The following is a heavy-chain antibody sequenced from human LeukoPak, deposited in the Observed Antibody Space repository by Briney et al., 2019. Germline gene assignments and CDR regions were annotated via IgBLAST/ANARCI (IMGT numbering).Heavy chain of an antibody. CDR3: ARDGDIQVGATKHYGMDV. Sequence: ASVKVSCMASGYTFTRYYMHWVRQAPGQGLEWMGIINPSGGSTSFAQNFQGRVTMTRDTSTSIVYMELSSLRSEDTAVYYCARDGDIQVGATKHYGMDVWGQGTTVTVSS. D-gene: IGHD1-26*01. V-gene: IGHV1-46*01. J-gene: IGHJ6*02. CDR1: GYTFTRYY. CDR2: INPSGGST.